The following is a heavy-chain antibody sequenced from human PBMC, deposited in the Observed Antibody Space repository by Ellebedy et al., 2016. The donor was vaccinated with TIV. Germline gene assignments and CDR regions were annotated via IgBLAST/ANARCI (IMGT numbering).Heavy chain of an antibody. Sequence: MPGGSLRLSCTVSGGSISSSSYYWGWIRQPPGKGLEWIGSIYYSGSTYYNPSLKSRVTISVDTSKNQFSLKLSSVTAADTAVYYCARGDWLQIYFDYWGQGTLVTVSS. V-gene: IGHV4-39*01. D-gene: IGHD3-9*01. J-gene: IGHJ4*02. CDR2: IYYSGST. CDR1: GGSISSSSYY. CDR3: ARGDWLQIYFDY.